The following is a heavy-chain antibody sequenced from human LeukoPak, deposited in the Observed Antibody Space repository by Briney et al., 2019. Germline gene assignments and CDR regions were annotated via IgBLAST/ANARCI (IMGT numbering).Heavy chain of an antibody. CDR2: ITSNGGST. V-gene: IGHV3-64*04. D-gene: IGHD5-12*01. J-gene: IGHJ4*02. CDR1: GFTFSTNS. CDR3: AKGVGYAIDY. Sequence: GGSLRLSCSASGFTFSTNSMHWVRQAPGKGLEFVSAITSNGGSTYYADSVKGRFTISRDNSKNTLYLQMNSLRAEDTAVYYCAKGVGYAIDYWGQGTLVTVSS.